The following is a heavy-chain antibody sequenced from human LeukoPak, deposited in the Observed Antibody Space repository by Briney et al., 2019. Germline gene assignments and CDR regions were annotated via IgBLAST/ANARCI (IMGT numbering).Heavy chain of an antibody. D-gene: IGHD2-2*01. CDR3: ARGVPMGVVVVPAASNWFDP. CDR2: INHSGST. V-gene: IGHV4-34*01. CDR1: NGAFSGYF. Sequence: SETLSLICAVYNGAFSGYFWSWVRQPPGKGLEWIGEINHSGSTKYNPSLKSRATISLDMSKNQFSLRLTSVTAADTAVYYCARGVPMGVVVVPAASNWFDPWGQGTLVTVSS. J-gene: IGHJ5*02.